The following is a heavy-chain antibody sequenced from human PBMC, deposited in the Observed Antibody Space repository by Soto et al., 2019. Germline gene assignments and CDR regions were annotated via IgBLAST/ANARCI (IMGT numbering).Heavy chain of an antibody. V-gene: IGHV3-15*01. J-gene: IGHJ4*02. CDR2: IKSKTDGGTT. CDR1: GFTFSNAW. CDR3: TTDALHLGELSDFDY. D-gene: IGHD3-16*02. Sequence: GGSLRLSCAASGFTFSNAWMSWVRQAPGKGLEWVGRIKSKTDGGTTDYAAPVKGRFTISRDDSKNTLYLQMNSLKTEDTAVYYCTTDALHLGELSDFDYWGQGTLVTVSA.